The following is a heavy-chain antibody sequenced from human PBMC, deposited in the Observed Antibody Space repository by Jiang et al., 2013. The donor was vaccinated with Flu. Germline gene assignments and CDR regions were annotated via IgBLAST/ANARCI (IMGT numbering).Heavy chain of an antibody. Sequence: LEWIGEIYHSGSTNYNPSLKSRVTISVDKSKNQFSLKLSSVTAADTAVYYCARGSSTIFGVVIPTGIWGQGTMVTVSS. V-gene: IGHV4-4*02. CDR3: ARGSSTIFGVVIPTGI. D-gene: IGHD3-3*01. J-gene: IGHJ3*02. CDR2: IYHSGST.